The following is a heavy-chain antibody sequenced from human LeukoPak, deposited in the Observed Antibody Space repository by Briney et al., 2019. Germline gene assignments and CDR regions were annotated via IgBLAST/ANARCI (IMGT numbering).Heavy chain of an antibody. CDR3: ARGYYGSGSAIDY. CDR1: GGSISSYY. CDR2: IYYSGST. D-gene: IGHD3-10*01. Sequence: SETLSLTCTVSGGSISSYYWSWIRQPPGKGLEWIGYIYYSGSTNYNPSLKSQVTISVDTSKNQFSLKLSSVTAADTAVYYCARGYYGSGSAIDYWGQGTLVTVSS. V-gene: IGHV4-59*01. J-gene: IGHJ4*02.